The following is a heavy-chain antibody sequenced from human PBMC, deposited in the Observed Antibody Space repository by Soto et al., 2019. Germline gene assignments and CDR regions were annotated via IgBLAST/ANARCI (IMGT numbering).Heavy chain of an antibody. CDR1: VYSFTSYW. J-gene: IGHJ6*02. V-gene: IGHV5-51*01. Sequence: PGESRKISCKGSVYSFTSYWIGWVRQVPGKGLEWMGIIYPGDSDIRHSPSFQGQVTISADKSLSTAYLQWSSLKASDTAMYYCARQDCSGGSCYSSRHYYYGMDVWGQGTTVTVSS. CDR3: ARQDCSGGSCYSSRHYYYGMDV. CDR2: IYPGDSDI. D-gene: IGHD2-15*01.